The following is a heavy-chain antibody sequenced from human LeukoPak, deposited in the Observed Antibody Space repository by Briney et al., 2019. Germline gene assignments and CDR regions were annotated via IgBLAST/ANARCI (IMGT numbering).Heavy chain of an antibody. CDR1: GYTFTGYY. Sequence: ASVKVSCKASGYTFTGYYIHCVGQAPGQRLEGLAWINPNSSATNYAQKFQGRVTMTRDTSISTAYMELSRLPSDDTAVYFCARGRFGEWDNWFDPWGQGTLVTVSS. CDR2: INPNSSAT. V-gene: IGHV1-2*02. CDR3: ARGRFGEWDNWFDP. D-gene: IGHD3-10*01. J-gene: IGHJ5*02.